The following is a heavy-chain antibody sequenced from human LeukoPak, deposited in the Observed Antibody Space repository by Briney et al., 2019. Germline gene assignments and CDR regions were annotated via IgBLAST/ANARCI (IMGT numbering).Heavy chain of an antibody. D-gene: IGHD2-2*01. J-gene: IGHJ5*02. Sequence: PSETLSLICTVSGGSISSGGYYWSWIRQHPGKGLEWIGYIYYSGSTYYNPSLKSRVTISVDTSKNQFSLKLSSVTAADTAVYYCARCRVHCSSTSCYGNWFDPWGQGTLVTVSS. CDR2: IYYSGST. V-gene: IGHV4-31*03. CDR1: GGSISSGGYY. CDR3: ARCRVHCSSTSCYGNWFDP.